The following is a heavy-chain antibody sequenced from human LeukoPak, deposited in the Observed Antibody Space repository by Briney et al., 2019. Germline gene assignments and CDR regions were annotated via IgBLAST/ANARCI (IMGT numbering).Heavy chain of an antibody. CDR1: GGSISIGGYY. V-gene: IGHV4-31*03. Sequence: SETLSLTCTVSGGSISIGGYYWSWIRQHPGKGLEWIGYIYYSGSTYYNPSLKSRVTISVDASKNQFSLKLSSVTAADTAVYYCARLPDTYYYDSSGSYAFDIWGQGTMVTVSS. CDR2: IYYSGST. D-gene: IGHD3-22*01. J-gene: IGHJ3*02. CDR3: ARLPDTYYYDSSGSYAFDI.